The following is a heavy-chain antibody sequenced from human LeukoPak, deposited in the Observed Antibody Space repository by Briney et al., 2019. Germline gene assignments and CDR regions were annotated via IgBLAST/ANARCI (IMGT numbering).Heavy chain of an antibody. D-gene: IGHD1-26*01. CDR2: IESDGSGT. CDR1: GFTFSDSW. Sequence: PGGSLRLSCAASGFTFSDSWMHWVRQTPGKGLVWVSRIESDGSGTNYADSVKGRFTISRDNAKNTLYLQMSSLRVDDTAVYYCVEGACFRGQGILVTVSS. CDR3: VEGACF. V-gene: IGHV3-74*01. J-gene: IGHJ4*02.